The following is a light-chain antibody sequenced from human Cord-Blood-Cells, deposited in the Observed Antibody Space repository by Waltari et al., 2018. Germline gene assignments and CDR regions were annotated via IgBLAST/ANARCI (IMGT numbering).Light chain of an antibody. CDR1: QVISRY. Sequence: ATRMTPSPSSFSASTGARATTTCRASQVISRYLAWYQRKPGKAPKLLIYAASTLQSGVPSRFSGSGSGTDFTLTISCLQSEDFATYYCQQYYSYPLTFGPGTKVDIK. CDR2: AAS. J-gene: IGKJ3*01. CDR3: QQYYSYPLT. V-gene: IGKV1-8*01.